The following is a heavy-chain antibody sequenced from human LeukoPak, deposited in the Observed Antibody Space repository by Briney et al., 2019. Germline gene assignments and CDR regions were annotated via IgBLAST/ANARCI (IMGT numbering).Heavy chain of an antibody. CDR2: IYSGGST. CDR1: GFTVSSNY. CDR3: ARSRRLQYGFVDS. V-gene: IGHV3-66*01. Sequence: GGSLRLSCAASGFTVSSNYMSWVRQAPGKGLEWVSVIYSGGSTYYADSVKGRFTISRDNSKNTLYLQMNSLRAEDTAVYYCARSRRLQYGFVDSWGQGTLVTVSS. J-gene: IGHJ4*02. D-gene: IGHD4-17*01.